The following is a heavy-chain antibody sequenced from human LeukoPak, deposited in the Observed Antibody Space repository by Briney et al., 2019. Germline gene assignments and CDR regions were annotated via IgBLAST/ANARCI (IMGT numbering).Heavy chain of an antibody. CDR3: AKAPKGSCSGACCYSFDY. J-gene: IGHJ4*02. CDR2: IRYDGSNK. V-gene: IGHV3-30*02. D-gene: IGHD2-15*01. CDR1: GFTFSSYG. Sequence: PGGSLRLSCAASGFTFSSYGMHWVRQAPGKGLEWVAFIRYDGSNKYYADSVKGRFTISRDNSKNTLYLQMNSLRAEDTAVYYCAKAPKGSCSGACCYSFDYWAQGALVAVSS.